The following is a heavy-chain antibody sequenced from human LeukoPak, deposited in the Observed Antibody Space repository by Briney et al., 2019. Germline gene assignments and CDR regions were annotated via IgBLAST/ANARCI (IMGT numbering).Heavy chain of an antibody. Sequence: GGSLRLSCAASGFTFSSYSMNWVRQAPGKGLEWLSYISSSSSTIYYADSVKGRFTISGDNAKKSLHLQMNSLRDEDTAVYYCARDWGVRWFDPWGQGTLVTVSS. CDR3: ARDWGVRWFDP. V-gene: IGHV3-48*02. CDR1: GFTFSSYS. J-gene: IGHJ5*02. CDR2: ISSSSSTI. D-gene: IGHD3-10*01.